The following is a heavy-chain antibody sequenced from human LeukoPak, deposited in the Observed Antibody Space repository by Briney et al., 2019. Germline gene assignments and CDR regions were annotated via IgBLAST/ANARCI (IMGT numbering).Heavy chain of an antibody. CDR2: ISSSSSYI. V-gene: IGHV3-21*01. CDR1: GFTFSSYA. J-gene: IGHJ4*02. D-gene: IGHD3-16*01. CDR3: ARNGYDYVWGDY. Sequence: GGSLRLSCAASGFTFSSYAMSWVRQAPGKGLEWVSSISSSSSYIYYADSVKGRFTISRDNAKNSLYLQMNSLRAEDTAVYYCARNGYDYVWGDYWGQGTLVTVSS.